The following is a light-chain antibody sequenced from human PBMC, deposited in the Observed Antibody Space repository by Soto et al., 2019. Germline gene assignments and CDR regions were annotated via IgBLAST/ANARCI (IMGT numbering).Light chain of an antibody. CDR2: GAS. Sequence: EIVLTQSPGTLSLSPGERATLSCRASQSVRSSYLAWYQQKPGQAPRXLIYGASSRATGIPDRFSGSGSGTDFTLTISRLEPEDFAVYYCQQYGSSRTFGQGTKVDIK. J-gene: IGKJ1*01. CDR3: QQYGSSRT. CDR1: QSVRSSY. V-gene: IGKV3-20*01.